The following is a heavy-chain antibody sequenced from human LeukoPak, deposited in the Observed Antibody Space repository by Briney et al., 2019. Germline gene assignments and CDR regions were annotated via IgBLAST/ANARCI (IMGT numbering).Heavy chain of an antibody. J-gene: IGHJ5*02. CDR1: GGSISSYY. D-gene: IGHD3-10*01. Sequence: SETLSLTCTVSGGSISSYYWGWIRQPPGKGLEWIGSIYHSGSTNYNPSLKSRVTISVDKSKNQFPLKLSSVTAADTAVYYCARKLVRGPYNWFDPWGQGTLVTVSS. V-gene: IGHV4-39*06. CDR3: ARKLVRGPYNWFDP. CDR2: IYHSGST.